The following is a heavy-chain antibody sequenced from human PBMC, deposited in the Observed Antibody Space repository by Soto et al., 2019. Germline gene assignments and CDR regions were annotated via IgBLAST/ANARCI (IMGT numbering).Heavy chain of an antibody. CDR1: DDSISYHY. J-gene: IGHJ4*02. V-gene: IGHV4-59*11. D-gene: IGHD1-26*01. CDR3: ARARELYYFDS. Sequence: ETLSLTCTVSDDSISYHYWSWIRQPPGKGLEWIAYTYYTERTDYNPSLKSRATISVDTTKNQFSLKLSSVTAADTAVYYCARARELYYFDSWGQGTLVTVSS. CDR2: TYYTERT.